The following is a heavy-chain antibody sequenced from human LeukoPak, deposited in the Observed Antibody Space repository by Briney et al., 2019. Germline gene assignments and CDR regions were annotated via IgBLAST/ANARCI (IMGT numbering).Heavy chain of an antibody. CDR3: AKGSYYDSSGSFYFDY. CDR2: TVGGGDGT. D-gene: IGHD3-22*01. J-gene: IGHJ4*02. V-gene: IGHV3-23*01. CDR1: GFTFSSTS. Sequence: PGGSLRLSCAASGFTFSSTSMSWVRQAPGKGLEWVAVTVGGGDGTYYADSVKGRLTISRDNSKNTLYVQVNSLGTEDTAAYYCAKGSYYDSSGSFYFDYWGQGTLVTVSS.